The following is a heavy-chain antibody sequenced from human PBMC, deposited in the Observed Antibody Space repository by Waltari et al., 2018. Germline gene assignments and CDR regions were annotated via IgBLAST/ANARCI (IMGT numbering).Heavy chain of an antibody. J-gene: IGHJ4*02. D-gene: IGHD5-18*01. Sequence: EVQLVESGGGLVQPGGFLRLSCAASGFTFSSYWMSWVRQAPGKGLEWVANIKQDGSGKDYVDSVKGRFTISRDNAKNSLYLQMNSLRAEDTAVYYCVRYSYGFYFDYWGQGTLVTVSS. V-gene: IGHV3-7*01. CDR2: IKQDGSGK. CDR1: GFTFSSYW. CDR3: VRYSYGFYFDY.